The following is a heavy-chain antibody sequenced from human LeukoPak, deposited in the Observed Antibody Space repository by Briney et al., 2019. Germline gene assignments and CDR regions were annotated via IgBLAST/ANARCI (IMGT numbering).Heavy chain of an antibody. CDR2: INPDSGFT. CDR1: GYKFTDDY. V-gene: IGHV1-2*02. CDR3: APTAEAYTSWWKV. D-gene: IGHD3-16*01. J-gene: IGHJ4*02. Sequence: VASVTVSFKASGYKFTDDYMHWVRQAPGQGLEFMGWINPDSGFTNYAQKFKGRVTITRDTSISTAYLEVRSLTSDDTAVYYCAPTAEAYTSWWKVWGQGTLVTVSS.